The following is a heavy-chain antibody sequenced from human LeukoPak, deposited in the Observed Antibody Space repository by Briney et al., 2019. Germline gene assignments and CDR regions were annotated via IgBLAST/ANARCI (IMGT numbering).Heavy chain of an antibody. D-gene: IGHD3-22*01. CDR2: LSGSGDST. J-gene: IGHJ5*01. CDR1: GFTFNNYA. V-gene: IGHV3-23*01. Sequence: GGSLRLSCAASGFTFNNYAMSWVRQAPGKGLEWVSALSGSGDSTYYADSVKGHFTISRDNSKNTLYLQMNSLRAEDTAVYYCAKGGAYYYDNSGYFDFWGQGTLVSVSS. CDR3: AKGGAYYYDNSGYFDF.